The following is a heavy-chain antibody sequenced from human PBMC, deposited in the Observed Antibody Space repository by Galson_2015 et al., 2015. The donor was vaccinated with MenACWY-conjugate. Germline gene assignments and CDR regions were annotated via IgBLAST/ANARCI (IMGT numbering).Heavy chain of an antibody. CDR2: INRGGSNT. CDR3: AKSRGASFYFDS. J-gene: IGHJ4*02. V-gene: IGHV3-74*01. Sequence: SLRLSCAASGFIFNTYWTHWVRQAPGKGLVWVSRINRGGSNTTYADSVKDRFTISRDNAKNTLYLQMNSLRPEDTAVFYCAKSRGASFYFDSWGQGTLVTVSS. D-gene: IGHD1-26*01. CDR1: GFIFNTYW.